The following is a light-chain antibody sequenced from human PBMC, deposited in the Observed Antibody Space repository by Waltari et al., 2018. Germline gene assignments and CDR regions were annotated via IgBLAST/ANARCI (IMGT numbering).Light chain of an antibody. CDR1: SSDIGSNNY. V-gene: IGLV2-14*01. CDR3: SSYTITYTRV. J-gene: IGLJ3*02. CDR2: HVT. Sequence: QSALTQPASVSGSPGQSITISCTGTSSDIGSNNYVSWYRQHPGKAPKPILYHVTTRPSGVSNRFSGSKSGNTASLTIAGLQAEDEADYFCSSYTITYTRVFGGGTKLPVL.